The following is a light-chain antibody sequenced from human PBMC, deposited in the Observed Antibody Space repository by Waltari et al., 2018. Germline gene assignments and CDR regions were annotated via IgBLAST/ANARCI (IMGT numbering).Light chain of an antibody. V-gene: IGKV1-5*03. CDR2: RAS. J-gene: IGKJ1*01. CDR1: QSITNW. Sequence: DIQMTQSPSTLSASVGDRVTITCRASQSITNWLAWYQPKPGKAPKLLIYRASNLESGVPSRFSGSGSGTEFTLTISSLQPDDFATYYGQQYDNYWTFGQGTKVEIK. CDR3: QQYDNYWT.